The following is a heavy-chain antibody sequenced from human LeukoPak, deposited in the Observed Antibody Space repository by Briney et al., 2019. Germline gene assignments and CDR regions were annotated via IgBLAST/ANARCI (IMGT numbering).Heavy chain of an antibody. J-gene: IGHJ6*03. D-gene: IGHD6-19*01. CDR1: GFTFSTYS. Sequence: GGSLRLSCAASGFTFSTYSMTWVRQAPGKGLEWVSAISGSGGSTYYADSVKGRFTISRDNAKNSLYLQMNSLRAEDTAVYYCAKAHLPSGYSSGARWAEAYYYYMDVWGKGTTVTVSS. V-gene: IGHV3-23*01. CDR3: AKAHLPSGYSSGARWAEAYYYYMDV. CDR2: ISGSGGST.